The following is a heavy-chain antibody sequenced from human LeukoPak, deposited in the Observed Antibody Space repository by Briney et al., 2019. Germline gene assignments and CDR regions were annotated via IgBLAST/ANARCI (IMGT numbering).Heavy chain of an antibody. Sequence: ASVKVSCKASGHTFTSYYMHWVRQAPGQGLEWMGIINPSGGSTSYAQKFQGRVTMTRDTSTSTVYMELSSLRSEDTAVYYCARNAYCGGDCYSVFDYWGQGTLVTVSS. CDR3: ARNAYCGGDCYSVFDY. CDR1: GHTFTSYY. CDR2: INPSGGST. J-gene: IGHJ4*02. V-gene: IGHV1-46*01. D-gene: IGHD2-21*02.